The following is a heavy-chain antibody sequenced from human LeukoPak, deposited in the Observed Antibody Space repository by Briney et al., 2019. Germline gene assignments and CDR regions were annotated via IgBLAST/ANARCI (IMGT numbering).Heavy chain of an antibody. J-gene: IGHJ4*02. CDR1: GGSISSYY. CDR3: ARDSSGWYDFDY. V-gene: IGHV4-59*01. CDR2: IFYSGST. D-gene: IGHD6-19*01. Sequence: PSETLSLTCTVSGGSISSYYWSWIRQPPGKGLEWIGYIFYSGSTNYNPSLKSRVTISVDTSKNQFSLNLSSVTAADTAVYYCARDSSGWYDFDYWGQGTLVTVSS.